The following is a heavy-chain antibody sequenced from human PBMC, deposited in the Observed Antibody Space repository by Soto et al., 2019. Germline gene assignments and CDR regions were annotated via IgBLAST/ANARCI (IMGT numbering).Heavy chain of an antibody. V-gene: IGHV3-53*01. Sequence: PGGSLRLSCAGSGFIVSSYYMSWVRQAPGKGLEWISVIYSGGSTYYADSVKGRFTISRDNSENTLYLQLNSLRAEDTAVYYCAESGGNGWFADAFDVRGQGTMVTVSS. D-gene: IGHD6-19*01. J-gene: IGHJ3*01. CDR2: IYSGGST. CDR1: GFIVSSYY. CDR3: AESGGNGWFADAFDV.